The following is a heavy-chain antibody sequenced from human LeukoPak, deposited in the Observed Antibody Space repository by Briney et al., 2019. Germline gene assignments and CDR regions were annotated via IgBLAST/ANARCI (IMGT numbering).Heavy chain of an antibody. D-gene: IGHD2-2*01. CDR2: INHSGST. CDR3: ARVGNHYSSTSCSQVLGY. J-gene: IGHJ4*02. Sequence: SETLSLTCAVYGGSFSGYYWTWIRQPPGKGLEWIGEINHSGSTNYNPSLKSRVTISVDTSKNQFSLKLSSVTAADTAVYYCARVGNHYSSTSCSQVLGYWGQGTLVTVSS. CDR1: GGSFSGYY. V-gene: IGHV4-34*01.